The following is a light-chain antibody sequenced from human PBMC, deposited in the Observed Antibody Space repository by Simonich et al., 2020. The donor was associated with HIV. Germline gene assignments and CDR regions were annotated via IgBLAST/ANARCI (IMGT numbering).Light chain of an antibody. J-gene: IGKJ2*01. CDR3: QQRSNWST. CDR2: DAS. CDR1: TTINNY. Sequence: EIVFTQSPATLSFSPGERTTHPSRSSTTINNYLAWYQQKPGQAPRIPIWDASNRAPGIPARFSGSWSGTDFTLTISSLQPEDFAVYYCQQRSNWSTFGQGTKLEIK. V-gene: IGKV3-11*01.